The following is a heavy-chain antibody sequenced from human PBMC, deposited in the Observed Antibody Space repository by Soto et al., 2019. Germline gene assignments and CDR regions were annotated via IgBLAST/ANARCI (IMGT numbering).Heavy chain of an antibody. CDR1: RFILSSYW. CDR3: ARVKTSGYSDLAFDY. D-gene: IGHD5-12*01. V-gene: IGHV3-7*01. Sequence: GGSLRLSCAASRFILSSYWMSWVRQAPGKGLEWVANINQDGGETYYVDSVKDRFTISRDNAKNSLSLQMNSLRAEDTAVYYCARVKTSGYSDLAFDYWGQGTLVTVSS. J-gene: IGHJ4*02. CDR2: INQDGGET.